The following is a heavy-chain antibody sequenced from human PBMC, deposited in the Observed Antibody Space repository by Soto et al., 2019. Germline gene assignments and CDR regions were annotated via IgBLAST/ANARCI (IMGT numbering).Heavy chain of an antibody. CDR2: ITHDGYNR. D-gene: IGHD6-6*01. CDR3: AKGGSFDI. V-gene: IGHV3-30*18. J-gene: IGHJ4*02. Sequence: QVQLVESGGSVVQPGGSRSLSCAASGCSFSYYGLHWVRQAPGKGLEWLALITHDGYNRYYADSVKGRFTISRDNSKNTICLQMNSLKREDTAVYYCAKGGSFDIWGKGTPVTVSS. CDR1: GCSFSYYG.